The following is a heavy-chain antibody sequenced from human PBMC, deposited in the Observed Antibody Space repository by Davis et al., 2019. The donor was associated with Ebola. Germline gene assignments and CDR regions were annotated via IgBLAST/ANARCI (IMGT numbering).Heavy chain of an antibody. D-gene: IGHD6-13*01. V-gene: IGHV3-48*02. CDR2: ISSSSSTM. Sequence: PGGSLRLSCAASGFTFSSYSMNWVRQAPGKGLEWVSYISSSSSTMYYADSVKGRFTISRDNAKNSLYLQMNSLRDEDTAVYYCARGSLSSRKDCYGMDVWGQGTTVTVSS. CDR3: ARGSLSSRKDCYGMDV. J-gene: IGHJ6*02. CDR1: GFTFSSYS.